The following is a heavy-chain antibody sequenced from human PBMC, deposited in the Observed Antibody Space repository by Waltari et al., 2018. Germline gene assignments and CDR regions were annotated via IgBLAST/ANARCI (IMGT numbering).Heavy chain of an antibody. D-gene: IGHD2-15*01. CDR1: GGSFSGYY. CDR3: ARVLVVVAANTRSVGYFQH. J-gene: IGHJ1*01. Sequence: QVQLQQWGAGLLKPSETLSLTCAVYGGSFSGYYWSWIRQPPGKGLEWIGEINHSGRTNDNPALKRRVTISVDTSKNQFSLKLSSVTAADTAVYYCARVLVVVAANTRSVGYFQHWGQGTLVTVSS. CDR2: INHSGRT. V-gene: IGHV4-34*01.